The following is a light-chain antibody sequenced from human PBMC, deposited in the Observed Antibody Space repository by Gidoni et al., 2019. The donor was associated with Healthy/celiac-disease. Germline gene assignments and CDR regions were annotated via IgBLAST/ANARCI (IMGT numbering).Light chain of an antibody. J-gene: IGKJ4*01. CDR1: QSVRSN. Sequence: EIVMTQSPATLSVSPGERATLSCRASQSVRSNLAWYQQKPGQVPRILIYGASTRVPGVPARFSGSGSGTEFTLTISSLQSEDFAVYYCQPYSYWPLTFGGGTKVEIK. V-gene: IGKV3-15*01. CDR3: QPYSYWPLT. CDR2: GAS.